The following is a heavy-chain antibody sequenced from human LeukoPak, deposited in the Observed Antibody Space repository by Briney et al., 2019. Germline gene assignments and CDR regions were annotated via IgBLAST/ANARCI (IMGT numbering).Heavy chain of an antibody. V-gene: IGHV3-30-3*01. J-gene: IGHJ4*02. CDR1: GFTFSSYW. CDR2: ISYDGSNK. D-gene: IGHD6-19*01. CDR3: AREVAGPFDY. Sequence: GGSLRLSCAASGFTFSSYWMSWVRQAPGKGLEWVAVISYDGSNKYYADSVKGRFTISRDNSKNTLYLQMNSLRAEDTAVYYCAREVAGPFDYWGQGTLVTVSS.